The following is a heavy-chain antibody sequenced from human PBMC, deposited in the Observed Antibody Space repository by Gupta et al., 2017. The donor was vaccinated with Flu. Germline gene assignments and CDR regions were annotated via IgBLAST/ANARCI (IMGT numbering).Heavy chain of an antibody. CDR2: IGPYNGNS. J-gene: IGHJ4*02. Sequence: RQAPGQGREWVGWIGPYNGNSVYAERFQDRVTMTADTTDTSTIIIYMELRSLTSEDTAVVYCARDSGGFYIDYWGQGTQVTVSS. CDR3: ARDSGGFYIDY. D-gene: IGHD1-26*01. V-gene: IGHV1-18*01.